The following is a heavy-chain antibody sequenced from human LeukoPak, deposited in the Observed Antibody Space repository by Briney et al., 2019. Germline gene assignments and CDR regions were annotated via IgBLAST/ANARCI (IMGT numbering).Heavy chain of an antibody. CDR2: FDSEDGET. D-gene: IGHD1-26*01. V-gene: IGHV1-24*01. J-gene: IGHJ4*02. Sequence: ASVKVSCKVSGYTLTELSMHWVRQAPGKGLEWMGGFDSEDGETIYAQKFQGRVTMTEDTSTDTAYMELSSLRSEDTAVYYCATDPWYSGSYRDYWGQGTLVTVSS. CDR1: GYTLTELS. CDR3: ATDPWYSGSYRDY.